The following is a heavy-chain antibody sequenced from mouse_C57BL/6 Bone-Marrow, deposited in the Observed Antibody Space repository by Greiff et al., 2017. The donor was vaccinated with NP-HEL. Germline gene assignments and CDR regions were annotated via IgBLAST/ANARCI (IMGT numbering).Heavy chain of an antibody. J-gene: IGHJ1*03. CDR1: GFTFSSYT. D-gene: IGHD2-3*01. V-gene: IGHV5-9*01. Sequence: EVKLQESGGGLVKPGGSLKLSCAASGFTFSSYTMSWVRQTPEKRLEWVATISGGGGNTYYPDSVKGRFTISRDNAKNTLYLQMSSLRSEDTALYYCARHEGGYFYWYFDVWGTGTTVTVSS. CDR3: ARHEGGYFYWYFDV. CDR2: ISGGGGNT.